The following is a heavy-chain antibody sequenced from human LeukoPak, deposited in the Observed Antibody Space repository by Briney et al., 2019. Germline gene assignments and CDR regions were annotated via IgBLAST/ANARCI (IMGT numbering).Heavy chain of an antibody. J-gene: IGHJ4*02. Sequence: GASLRLSCAASGFTFSDYAMSWVRQAPGKGLEWVSGISGSGGSTYSADSVKGRFTISRDSSKNTLYLQMNSLRADDTAVYYCAKSPGGYSPQGVSSPFDYWGQGTLVTVSS. CDR2: ISGSGGST. V-gene: IGHV3-23*01. D-gene: IGHD3-10*01. CDR3: AKSPGGYSPQGVSSPFDY. CDR1: GFTFSDYA.